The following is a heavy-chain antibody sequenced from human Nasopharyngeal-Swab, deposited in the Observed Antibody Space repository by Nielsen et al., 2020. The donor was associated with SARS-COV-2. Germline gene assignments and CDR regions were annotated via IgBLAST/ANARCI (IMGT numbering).Heavy chain of an antibody. J-gene: IGHJ6*03. D-gene: IGHD3-22*01. Sequence: LRLSCTVSGGSISSYYWSWIRQPPGKGLEWIGYIYYSGSTNYNPSLKSRVTISVDTSKNQFSLKLSSVTAADTAVYYCARYDSSGYYYYMDVWGKGTTVTVSS. CDR2: IYYSGST. CDR3: ARYDSSGYYYYMDV. V-gene: IGHV4-59*01. CDR1: GGSISSYY.